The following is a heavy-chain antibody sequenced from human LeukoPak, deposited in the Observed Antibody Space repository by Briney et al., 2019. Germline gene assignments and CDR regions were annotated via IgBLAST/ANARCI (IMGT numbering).Heavy chain of an antibody. Sequence: SQTLSLTCAVSGCCSSSAGYSRSWIRLPPGKRLEWIGYIYHSGSTYYNSSLKSRVTISVDRSKNQFSLQLTSVTAADTAVYYCTRLGRYDYFIDYWGQGTLVTVSS. CDR2: IYHSGST. CDR1: GCCSSSAGYS. V-gene: IGHV4-30-2*01. D-gene: IGHD3-16*01. J-gene: IGHJ4*02. CDR3: TRLGRYDYFIDY.